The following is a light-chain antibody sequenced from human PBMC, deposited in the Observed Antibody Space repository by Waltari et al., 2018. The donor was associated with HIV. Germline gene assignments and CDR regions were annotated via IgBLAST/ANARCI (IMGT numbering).Light chain of an antibody. CDR1: HIASKS. Sequence: SYVLTQPPSVSTAPGAAATTSCGRWHIASKSVLWYRQHPGQAPVLVIRFNSDRPSGIPDRFSGSTSGNTATLTISRVEVGDEADYYCQVWDSTNHHVVFGGGTELTVL. V-gene: IGLV3-21*04. CDR3: QVWDSTNHHVV. CDR2: FNS. J-gene: IGLJ3*02.